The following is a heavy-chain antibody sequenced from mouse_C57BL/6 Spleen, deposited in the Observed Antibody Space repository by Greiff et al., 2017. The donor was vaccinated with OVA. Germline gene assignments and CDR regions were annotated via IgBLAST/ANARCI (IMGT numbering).Heavy chain of an antibody. V-gene: IGHV5-9-1*02. CDR1: GFTFSSYA. CDR3: TRDYDDDGGAMDY. J-gene: IGHJ4*01. Sequence: EVQRVESGEGLVKPGGSLKLSCAASGFTFSSYAMSWVRQTPEKRLEWVAYISSGGDYIYYADTVKGRFTISRDNARNTLYLQMSSLKSEDTAMYYCTRDYDDDGGAMDYWGQGTSVTVSS. CDR2: ISSGGDYI. D-gene: IGHD2-4*01.